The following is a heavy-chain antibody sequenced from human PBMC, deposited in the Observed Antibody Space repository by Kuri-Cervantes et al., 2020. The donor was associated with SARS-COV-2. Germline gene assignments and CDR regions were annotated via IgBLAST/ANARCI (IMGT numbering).Heavy chain of an antibody. V-gene: IGHV3-30*04. J-gene: IGHJ4*02. CDR2: KSFDGSIK. CDR3: VRDRLGVRDS. D-gene: IGHD2-8*01. CDR1: GFMFNRYA. Sequence: GESLKISCAASGFMFNRYAMHWVRQAPGKGLEWVAYKSFDGSIKDHIVSGKGRFTISRDNSQNTLFLQVNSLRSEDTAVYYCVRDRLGVRDSWGQGTLVTVSS.